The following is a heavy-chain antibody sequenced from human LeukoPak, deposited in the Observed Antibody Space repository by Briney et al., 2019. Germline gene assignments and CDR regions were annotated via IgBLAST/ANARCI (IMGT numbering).Heavy chain of an antibody. Sequence: SETLSLTCAVSGGSISSGGYSWTWIRQPPGKGLEWIGYIYYSGSAYYNPSLKSRVTISVDTSKNQFSLKLSSVTAADTAVYYCARYSSIFDYWGQGTLVTVSS. CDR3: ARYSSIFDY. CDR2: IYYSGSA. V-gene: IGHV4-30-4*07. CDR1: GGSISSGGYS. D-gene: IGHD6-13*01. J-gene: IGHJ4*02.